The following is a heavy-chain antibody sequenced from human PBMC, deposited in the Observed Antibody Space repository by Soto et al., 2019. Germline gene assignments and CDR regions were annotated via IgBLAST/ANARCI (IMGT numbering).Heavy chain of an antibody. V-gene: IGHV3-74*01. CDR2: ISSDGSST. D-gene: IGHD2-2*01. Sequence: EVQLVESGGGLVQPGGSLRLSCAASGFTLSNYWMHWARQAPGKGLVWVSRISSDGSSTNYADSVKGRFTISRDNAKNTLHLQMSSLRAEDTAVYYCARVRYCISSSCYRYFDRWGQGTGVTVSS. J-gene: IGHJ4*02. CDR3: ARVRYCISSSCYRYFDR. CDR1: GFTLSNYW.